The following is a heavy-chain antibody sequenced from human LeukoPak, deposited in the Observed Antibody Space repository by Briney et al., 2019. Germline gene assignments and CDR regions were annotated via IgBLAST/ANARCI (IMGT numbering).Heavy chain of an antibody. CDR3: ARVGIVVVPAASAFDI. Sequence: SETLSLTCTVSGGSLSSYYWSWIRQPAGKGLEWIGRIYTSGSTNYNPSLKSRVTMSVDTSKNLFSLKLSSVTAADTAVYYCARVGIVVVPAASAFDIWGQGTMVTVSS. V-gene: IGHV4-4*07. CDR1: GGSLSSYY. J-gene: IGHJ3*02. CDR2: IYTSGST. D-gene: IGHD2-2*01.